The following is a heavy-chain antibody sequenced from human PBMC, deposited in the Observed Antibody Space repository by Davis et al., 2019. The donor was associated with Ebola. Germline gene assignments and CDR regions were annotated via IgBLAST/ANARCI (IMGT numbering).Heavy chain of an antibody. Sequence: SVKVSCKASGGTFSSYTISWVRQAPGQGLEWMGRIIPILGIANYAQKFQGRVTITADKSTSTAYMELSSLRSEDTAVYYCARDREQLVERNNDYYGMDVWGQGTTVTVSS. CDR2: IIPILGIA. CDR1: GGTFSSYT. D-gene: IGHD6-6*01. CDR3: ARDREQLVERNNDYYGMDV. J-gene: IGHJ6*02. V-gene: IGHV1-69*04.